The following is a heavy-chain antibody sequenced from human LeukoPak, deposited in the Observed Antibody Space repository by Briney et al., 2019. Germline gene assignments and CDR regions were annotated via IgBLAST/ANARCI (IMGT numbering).Heavy chain of an antibody. V-gene: IGHV4-4*07. Sequence: PSETLSLTCTVSGDSISNYYWSWIRQPAGKGLEWIGRIYTSGSTNYNPSLKSRVTISVDTSKNQFSLKLSSVTAADTAVYYCAVSAAALFDPWGQGTLVTVSS. CDR3: AVSAAALFDP. CDR2: IYTSGST. CDR1: GDSISNYY. J-gene: IGHJ5*02. D-gene: IGHD6-6*01.